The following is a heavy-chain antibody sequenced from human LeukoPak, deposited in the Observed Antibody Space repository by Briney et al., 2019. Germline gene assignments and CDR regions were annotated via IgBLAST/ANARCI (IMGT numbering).Heavy chain of an antibody. V-gene: IGHV3-23*01. J-gene: IGHJ6*03. Sequence: PGGSLRLSCAASGFTFSSYAMSWVRQAPGKGLEWVSAISGSGGSTYYADSVKGRFTISRDNSKNTLYLQMNSLRAEDTAIYYCAKDGLGGFGDYMDVWGKGTTVTISS. D-gene: IGHD3-10*01. CDR1: GFTFSSYA. CDR2: ISGSGGST. CDR3: AKDGLGGFGDYMDV.